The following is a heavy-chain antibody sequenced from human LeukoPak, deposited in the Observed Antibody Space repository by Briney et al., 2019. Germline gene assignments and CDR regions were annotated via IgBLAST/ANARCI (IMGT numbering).Heavy chain of an antibody. D-gene: IGHD3-10*01. CDR3: ARSLLWFGELPTDNYYYYYMDV. J-gene: IGHJ6*03. CDR1: GGSISSYY. V-gene: IGHV4-59*01. Sequence: SETLSLTCTVSGGSISSYYWSWIRQPPGKGLEWIGYIYYSGSTNYNPSLKSRVTISVDTSKNQFPLKLSSVTAADTAVYYCARSLLWFGELPTDNYYYYYMDVWGKGTTVTVSS. CDR2: IYYSGST.